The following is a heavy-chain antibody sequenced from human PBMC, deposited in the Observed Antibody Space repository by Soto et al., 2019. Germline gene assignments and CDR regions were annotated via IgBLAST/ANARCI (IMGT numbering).Heavy chain of an antibody. CDR3: ASRVTIFGVVSNWFDP. V-gene: IGHV1-69*06. D-gene: IGHD3-3*01. CDR2: IIPIFGTA. CDR1: GGTFSSYA. J-gene: IGHJ5*02. Sequence: QVQLVQSGAEVKKPGSSVNVSCKASGGTFSSYAISWVRQAPGQGLEWMGGIIPIFGTANYAQKFQGRVTITADKSTSTAYMELSSLRSEDTAVYYCASRVTIFGVVSNWFDPWGQGTLVTVSS.